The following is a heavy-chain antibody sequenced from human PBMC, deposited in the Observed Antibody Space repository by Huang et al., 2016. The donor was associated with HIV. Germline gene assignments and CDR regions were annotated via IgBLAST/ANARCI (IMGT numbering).Heavy chain of an antibody. D-gene: IGHD6-13*01. V-gene: IGHV2-5*02. CDR2: IYWADDK. CDR1: GFSLSTRGVV. CDR3: ARHTRMALAYFFDS. Sequence: QITLKESGPALVKPTQTLTLTCSLSGFSLSTRGVVVGWIRQPPGKALEWLGLIYWADDKRYSPSLKCMSTIAKDTSKNQVVLTMTNVDPVDTATYYCARHTRMALAYFFDSWGHGSLVTVSS. J-gene: IGHJ4*01.